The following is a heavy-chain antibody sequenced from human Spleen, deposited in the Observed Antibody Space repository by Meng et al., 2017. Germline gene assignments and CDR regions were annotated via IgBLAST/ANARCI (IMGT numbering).Heavy chain of an antibody. CDR1: GGSFSGYY. CDR3: ARGPGIAAAGKPFDY. V-gene: IGHV4-34*01. Sequence: QGQLQQWGPGLFKPSETLSLTCAVYGGSFSGYYWSWIRQPPGKGLEWIGEINHSGSTNYNPSLKSRVTISVDTSKNQFSLKLSSVTAADTAVYYCARGPGIAAAGKPFDYWGQGTLVTVSS. J-gene: IGHJ4*02. D-gene: IGHD6-13*01. CDR2: INHSGST.